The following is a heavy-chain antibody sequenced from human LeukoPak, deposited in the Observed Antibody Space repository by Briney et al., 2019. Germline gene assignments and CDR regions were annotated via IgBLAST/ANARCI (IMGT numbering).Heavy chain of an antibody. CDR1: AFTFSSYT. V-gene: IGHV3-23*01. D-gene: IGHD2-15*01. Sequence: QSGGSLRLSCAASAFTFSSYTMSWVRQAPGKGLEWVSAISNSGGSTYYADSVKGRFTISRDNAKNSLYLQMNSLRAEDTAVYYCARDVRLGYCSGGSCAGVAFDIWGQGTMVTVSS. CDR3: ARDVRLGYCSGGSCAGVAFDI. J-gene: IGHJ3*02. CDR2: ISNSGGST.